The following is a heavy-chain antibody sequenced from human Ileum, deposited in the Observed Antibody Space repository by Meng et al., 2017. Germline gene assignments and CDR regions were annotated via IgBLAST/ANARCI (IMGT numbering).Heavy chain of an antibody. CDR2: ISSSSYI. J-gene: IGHJ5*02. CDR3: AREGIAAAGTWFDP. V-gene: IGHV3-21*01. Sequence: VRRLGCGGGLVKLGGSRRLSCAASGFTFSSYRMNWVGQAPGKGLEWVSSISSSSYIYYADSVKGRFTISRDNAKNSLYLQMNSLRAEDTAVYYCAREGIAAAGTWFDPWGQGTLVTVSS. D-gene: IGHD6-13*01. CDR1: GFTFSSYR.